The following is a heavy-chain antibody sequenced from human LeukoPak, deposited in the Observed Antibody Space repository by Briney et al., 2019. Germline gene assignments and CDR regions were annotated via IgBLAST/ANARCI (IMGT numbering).Heavy chain of an antibody. Sequence: SGGSLRLSCAASGFTFSSYSMNWVRQAPGKGLEWVSYISSRSSTIYYADSVKGRFTISRDNAKNSLYLQMNSLRAEDTAVYYCARDGYYYGSGSYYKVDFDYWGQGTPVTVSS. D-gene: IGHD3-10*01. CDR3: ARDGYYYGSGSYYKVDFDY. CDR1: GFTFSSYS. CDR2: ISSRSSTI. V-gene: IGHV3-48*01. J-gene: IGHJ4*02.